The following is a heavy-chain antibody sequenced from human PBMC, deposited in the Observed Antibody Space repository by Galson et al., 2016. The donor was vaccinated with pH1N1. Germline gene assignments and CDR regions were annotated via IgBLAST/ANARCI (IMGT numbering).Heavy chain of an antibody. J-gene: IGHJ4*02. D-gene: IGHD3-3*01. Sequence: LSLTCTVSGGSINSDSYSWDWIRQPAGKGLEWIGRVYVSGRTNHNPSLKSRVTISIDTSKNQFSLKLSSVTAADTAVYYCARAPYDSWSGYHTNFGGYFDSWGQGILVTVSS. CDR1: GGSINSDSYS. CDR2: VYVSGRT. CDR3: ARAPYDSWSGYHTNFGGYFDS. V-gene: IGHV4-61*02.